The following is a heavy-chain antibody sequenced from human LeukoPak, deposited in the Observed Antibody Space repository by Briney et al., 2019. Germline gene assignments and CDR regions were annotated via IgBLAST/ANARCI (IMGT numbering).Heavy chain of an antibody. CDR1: GFTFSDYY. V-gene: IGHV3-11*04. Sequence: GGSLRLSCAASGFTFSDYYMSWIRQAPGKGLEWVSYISSSGSTIYYADSVKGRFTISRDNAKNSLYLQMNSLRAEDTAVYYCAKDRLYIVVVPAAMDYWGQGTLVTVSS. CDR3: AKDRLYIVVVPAAMDY. CDR2: ISSSGSTI. J-gene: IGHJ4*02. D-gene: IGHD2-2*01.